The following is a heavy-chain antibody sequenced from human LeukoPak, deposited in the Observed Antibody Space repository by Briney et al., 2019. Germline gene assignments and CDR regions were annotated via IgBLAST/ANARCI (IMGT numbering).Heavy chain of an antibody. CDR3: ATTSIAAAVPGCFDY. CDR1: GFTFSSYE. V-gene: IGHV3-48*03. CDR2: ISSSGKTI. D-gene: IGHD6-13*01. Sequence: GGSLRLSCEASGFTFSSYEMNWVRQAPGKGLEWVSYISSSGKTIYYADSTKGRFTVSRDNAKNSLYLQMNSLRAEDTAVYYCATTSIAAAVPGCFDYWGQGTLVAVFS. J-gene: IGHJ4*02.